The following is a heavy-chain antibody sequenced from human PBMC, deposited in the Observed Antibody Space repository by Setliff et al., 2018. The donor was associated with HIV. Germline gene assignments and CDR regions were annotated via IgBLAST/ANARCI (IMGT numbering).Heavy chain of an antibody. Sequence: PGGSLRLSCAASGFTFSNYEMNWVRQAPGKGLEWVSYISSSGTTIYYADSVKGRFTTSRDNAKNSLYLQMNSLRPEDTAVYYCARGHYFKDVWGQGTTVTVSS. CDR1: GFTFSNYE. CDR2: ISSSGTTI. J-gene: IGHJ6*02. D-gene: IGHD3-22*01. V-gene: IGHV3-48*03. CDR3: ARGHYFKDV.